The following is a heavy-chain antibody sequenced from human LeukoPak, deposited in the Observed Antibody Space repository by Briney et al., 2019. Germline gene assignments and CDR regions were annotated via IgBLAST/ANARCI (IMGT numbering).Heavy chain of an antibody. V-gene: IGHV4-30-2*01. J-gene: IGHJ3*02. D-gene: IGHD4-17*01. CDR2: IYHSGST. Sequence: SETLSLTCAVYGGSFSGYSWSWIRQPPGKGLEWIGYIYHSGSTYYNPSLKSRVTISVDRSKNQFSLKLSSMTAADTAVYYCARVSVTEVAFDIWGQGTMVTVSS. CDR3: ARVSVTEVAFDI. CDR1: GGSFSGYS.